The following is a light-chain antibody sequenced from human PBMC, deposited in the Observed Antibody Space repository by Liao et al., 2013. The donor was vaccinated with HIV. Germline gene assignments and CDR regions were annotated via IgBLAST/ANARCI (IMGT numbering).Light chain of an antibody. Sequence: SYELAQPPSVSVSPGQTATITCSGDKLEDQYACWYQQKPGQSPVLVIYQDSKRPSGIPERFSGSNSGNTATLTISGTQAMDEADYYCQAWDSTTGDVVFGGGTKLTVL. V-gene: IGLV3-1*01. J-gene: IGLJ2*01. CDR2: QDS. CDR1: KLEDQY. CDR3: QAWDSTTGDVV.